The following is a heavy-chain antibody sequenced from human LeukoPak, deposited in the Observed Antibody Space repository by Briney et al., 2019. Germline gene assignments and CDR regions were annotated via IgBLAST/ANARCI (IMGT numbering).Heavy chain of an antibody. CDR2: INHSGST. V-gene: IGHV4-34*01. CDR1: GGSFSGYY. CDR3: ARLPPQHSSSWYHLGPVYYMDV. D-gene: IGHD6-13*01. Sequence: NASETLSLTCAVYGGSFSGYYWSWIRQPPGKGLEWIGEINHSGSTNYNPSLKSRVTISVDTSKNQFSLKLSSVTAADTAVYYCARLPPQHSSSWYHLGPVYYMDVWGKGTTVTISS. J-gene: IGHJ6*03.